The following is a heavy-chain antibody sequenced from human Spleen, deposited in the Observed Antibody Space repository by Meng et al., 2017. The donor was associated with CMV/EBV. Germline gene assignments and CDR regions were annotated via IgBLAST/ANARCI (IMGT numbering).Heavy chain of an antibody. CDR3: AKRGVRQQLVPYYYGMDV. V-gene: IGHV3-9*01. Sequence: SLKISCAASGFTFDDYAMHWVRQGPGKGLEWVSGISWNSGSIGYADPVKGRFTISRDNSKNTLYLQMNSLRAEDTAVYYCAKRGVRQQLVPYYYGMDVWGQGTTVTVSS. CDR1: GFTFDDYA. CDR2: ISWNSGSI. J-gene: IGHJ6*02. D-gene: IGHD6-6*01.